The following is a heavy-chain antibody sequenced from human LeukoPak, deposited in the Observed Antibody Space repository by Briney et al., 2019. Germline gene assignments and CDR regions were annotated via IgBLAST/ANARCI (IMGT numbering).Heavy chain of an antibody. V-gene: IGHV3-74*01. CDR3: AREGLVAARPSGWFDP. J-gene: IGHJ5*02. CDR1: GFTFSSYA. D-gene: IGHD6-6*01. Sequence: GGSLRLSCAASGFTFSSYAMSWVRQAPGKGLVWVSRINSDGSSTSYADSVKGRFTISRDNAKNTLYLQMNSLRAEDTAVYYCAREGLVAARPSGWFDPWGQGTLVTVSS. CDR2: INSDGSST.